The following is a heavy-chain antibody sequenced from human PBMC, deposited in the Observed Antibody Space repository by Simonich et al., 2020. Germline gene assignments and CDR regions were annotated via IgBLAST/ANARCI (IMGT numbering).Heavy chain of an antibody. Sequence: EVQLVESGGGLVKPGGSLRLSCAASGFTFSSYSMNWVRQAPGKGLEWVSSISSSSSYIYYAGAVKGRLPISRDNAKNSLYLQMNCLRAEETAVYYWARWIAVAGTGAYGMDVWGQGTTVTVSS. CDR2: ISSSSSYI. CDR3: ARWIAVAGTGAYGMDV. V-gene: IGHV3-21*01. D-gene: IGHD6-19*01. J-gene: IGHJ6*02. CDR1: GFTFSSYS.